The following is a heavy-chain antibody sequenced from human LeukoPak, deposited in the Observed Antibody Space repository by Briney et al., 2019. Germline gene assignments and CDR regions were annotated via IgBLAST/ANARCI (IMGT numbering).Heavy chain of an antibody. Sequence: GGSLRLSCAASGFTFRNHWMHWVRQAPGKGLVWVARVDSDGSGANFVDSVKGRFTISRDNDKNTLFLQMTSLRVEDTAVYYWARGRPHLLLDHWGQGIMVTVSS. CDR1: GFTFRNHW. CDR2: VDSDGSGA. J-gene: IGHJ4*02. D-gene: IGHD2-15*01. CDR3: ARGRPHLLLDH. V-gene: IGHV3-74*01.